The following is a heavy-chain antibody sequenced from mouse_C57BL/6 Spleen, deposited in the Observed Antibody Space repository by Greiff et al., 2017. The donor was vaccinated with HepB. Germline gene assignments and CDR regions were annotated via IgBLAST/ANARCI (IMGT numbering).Heavy chain of an antibody. CDR3: ARRGTGWYFDV. D-gene: IGHD3-3*01. J-gene: IGHJ1*03. V-gene: IGHV5-2*03. Sequence: EVMLVESGGGLVQPGESLKLSCESNDYEFPSHDMSWVRKTPEQRLELVAAINSDGGCTYYPDTMERRFIISRDNTKKTLYLQMSSLRSEDTALYYCARRGTGWYFDVWGTGTTVTVSS. CDR2: INSDGGCT. CDR1: DYEFPSHD.